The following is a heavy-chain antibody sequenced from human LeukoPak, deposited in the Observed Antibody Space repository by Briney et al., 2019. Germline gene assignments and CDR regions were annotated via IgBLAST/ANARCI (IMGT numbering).Heavy chain of an antibody. CDR1: GFTFSSYG. V-gene: IGHV3-30*18. Sequence: GGSLRLSCAASGFTFSSYGMHWVRQAPGKWLEWVAVISYDGSNKYYADSVKGRFTISRDNSKNTLYLQMNSLRAEDTAVYYCAKDGIVVVPAAKYYYYYYMDVWGKGTTVTVSS. CDR3: AKDGIVVVPAAKYYYYYYMDV. J-gene: IGHJ6*03. CDR2: ISYDGSNK. D-gene: IGHD2-2*01.